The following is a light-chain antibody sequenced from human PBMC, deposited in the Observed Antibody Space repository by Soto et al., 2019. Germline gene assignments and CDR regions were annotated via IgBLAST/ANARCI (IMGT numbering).Light chain of an antibody. J-gene: IGKJ5*01. CDR3: QQYIKWPIT. V-gene: IGKV3D-15*01. CDR1: QSVSSSY. CDR2: GAS. Sequence: EVELTQSPATPSVSTGDRATLSCRASQSVSSSYLAWYQQKPGQAPRRLIYGASSRATGIPDRFSGSGSGTEFTLTVSSLQSEDFAVYYCQQYIKWPITFGQGTRLEIK.